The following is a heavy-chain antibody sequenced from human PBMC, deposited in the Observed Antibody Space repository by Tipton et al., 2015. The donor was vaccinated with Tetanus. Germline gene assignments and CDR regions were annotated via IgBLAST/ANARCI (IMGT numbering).Heavy chain of an antibody. Sequence: TLSLTCAVYGGSFSGYYCSWIRQSPGRGLEWIGEIHPSGSTYYNPSFTSRITLSQDTSKNQFSLKLNSVTAADTAMYYCVRSSPIRVADKWGVDWFDPWGQGTLVTVSS. CDR2: IHPSGST. V-gene: IGHV4-34*10. J-gene: IGHJ5*02. CDR1: GGSFSGYY. CDR3: VRSSPIRVADKWGVDWFDP. D-gene: IGHD6-19*01.